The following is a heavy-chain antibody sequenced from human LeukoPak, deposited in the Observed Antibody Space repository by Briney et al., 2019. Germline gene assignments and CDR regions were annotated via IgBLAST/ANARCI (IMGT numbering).Heavy chain of an antibody. J-gene: IGHJ6*03. CDR1: GGSISSHY. Sequence: SETLSLTCTVSGGSISSHYWSWIRQPPGKGLEWIGYIYYSGSTNYNPSLKSRVTISVDTSKNQFSLKLSSVTAADTAVYYCARDRPGAMDVWGKGTTVTVSS. CDR3: ARDRPGAMDV. CDR2: IYYSGST. V-gene: IGHV4-59*11.